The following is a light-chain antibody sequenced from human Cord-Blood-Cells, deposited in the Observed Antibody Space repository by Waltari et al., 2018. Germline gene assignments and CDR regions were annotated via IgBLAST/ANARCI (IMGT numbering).Light chain of an antibody. CDR3: AAWDDSLSGYV. J-gene: IGLJ1*01. V-gene: IGLV1-47*01. CDR2: RNK. CDR1: SSNIGSNY. Sequence: QSVLTQPPSASGTPGQRVTISCSGSSSNIGSNYVYWYQQLPGTAPKLLIYRNKQRPSGVPDRFSGSKSGNSASLAISGLRSEDEADYYCAAWDDSLSGYVFGTGTKVTVL.